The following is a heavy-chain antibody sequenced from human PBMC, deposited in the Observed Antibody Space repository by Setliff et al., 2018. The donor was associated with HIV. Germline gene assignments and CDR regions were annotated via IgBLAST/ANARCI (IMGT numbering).Heavy chain of an antibody. Sequence: EASVKVSCKVSGYTLTELSRHWVRQAPGKGLEWMGSFDPKDGKTRYAQKFQGRVTMTEDSSTDTAYMELSSLRSEDTAVYYYVTGSAARPFGYWGQGTLVTVSS. CDR1: GYTLTELS. CDR2: FDPKDGKT. J-gene: IGHJ4*02. V-gene: IGHV1-24*01. D-gene: IGHD6-6*01. CDR3: VTGSAARPFGY.